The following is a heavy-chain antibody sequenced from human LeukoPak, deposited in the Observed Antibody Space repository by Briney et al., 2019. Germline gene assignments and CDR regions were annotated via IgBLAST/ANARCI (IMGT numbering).Heavy chain of an antibody. Sequence: GGSLRLSCAASGFTLSNYAMNWVRQAPGKGLEWVAFIRYDGSNKYYADSVKGRFTISRDNSKNTLYLQMNSLRAEDTAVYYCAKGDYYMDVWGKGTTVTVSS. CDR3: AKGDYYMDV. CDR1: GFTLSNYA. V-gene: IGHV3-30*02. J-gene: IGHJ6*03. CDR2: IRYDGSNK.